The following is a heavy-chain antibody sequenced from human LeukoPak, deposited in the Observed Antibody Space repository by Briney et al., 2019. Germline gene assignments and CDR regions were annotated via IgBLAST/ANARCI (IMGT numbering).Heavy chain of an antibody. CDR1: GFDFSTYA. J-gene: IGHJ1*01. CDR2: ISKSGDDT. CDR3: ARIPEY. D-gene: IGHD2-2*01. Sequence: GGSLRLSCAASGFDFSTYAMHWVRLTPGKGLEFVSAISKSGDDTSYGNDVKGRFTISRDDIKNTVDLEMGSLRVDDTGICYCARIPEYWGQGTVDTVSS. V-gene: IGHV3-64*01.